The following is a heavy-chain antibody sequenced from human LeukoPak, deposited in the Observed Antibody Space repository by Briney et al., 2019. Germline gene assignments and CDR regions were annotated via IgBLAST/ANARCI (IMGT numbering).Heavy chain of an antibody. V-gene: IGHV1-8*01. CDR1: GYTFTSYD. CDR2: MNTKSGNT. CDR3: ARGPEYYDSSGSDY. J-gene: IGHJ4*02. Sequence: ASVKVSCKASGYTFTSYDINWVRQATGQGLEWMGWMNTKSGNTGHAQKFQGRVTMTRNTSIRTAYMELSSLRSEDTAVYYCARGPEYYDSSGSDYWGQGTLVTVSS. D-gene: IGHD3-22*01.